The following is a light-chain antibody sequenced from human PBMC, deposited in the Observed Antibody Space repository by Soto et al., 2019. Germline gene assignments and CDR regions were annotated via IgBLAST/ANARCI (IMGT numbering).Light chain of an antibody. CDR2: GAS. V-gene: IGKV3-20*01. CDR3: QQYGSSRLT. Sequence: EIVLTQSPGTLSLSPVERATLSCRASQSVSSSYLAWYQQKPGQAPRLLIYGASSRATGIPDRFSGSGPGTDFTLTISRLEPEDFAVYYCQQYGSSRLTFGGGTKVDIK. J-gene: IGKJ4*01. CDR1: QSVSSSY.